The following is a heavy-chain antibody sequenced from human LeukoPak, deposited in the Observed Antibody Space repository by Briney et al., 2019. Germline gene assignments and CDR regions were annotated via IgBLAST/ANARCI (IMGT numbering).Heavy chain of an antibody. V-gene: IGHV3-23*01. J-gene: IGHJ4*02. CDR1: GFTFSNYA. CDR2: VSGRDDST. D-gene: IGHD3-9*01. Sequence: GGSLRLSCAASGFTFSNYAMSWVRQAPGKGLEWVSAVSGRDDSTYYADSVKSRFTISRDTAKNTLYLQMNSLRAEDTAVYYCAKWGDYDILTGYYDPDYWGQGTLVTVSS. CDR3: AKWGDYDILTGYYDPDY.